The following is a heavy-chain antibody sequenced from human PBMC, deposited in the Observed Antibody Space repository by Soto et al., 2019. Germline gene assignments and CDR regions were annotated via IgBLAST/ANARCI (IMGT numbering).Heavy chain of an antibody. V-gene: IGHV4-4*07. CDR2: IYATGTT. Sequence: SETLSLTCTVSGAYISGFYLSWMRKSAGKGLEWIGRIYATGTTDYNPSLKSRVMMSVDTSKKQFSLKLRSVTAADTAVYYCVRDGTKTLRDWFDPWGQGISVIVYS. J-gene: IGHJ5*02. CDR1: GAYISGFY. D-gene: IGHD1-1*01. CDR3: VRDGTKTLRDWFDP.